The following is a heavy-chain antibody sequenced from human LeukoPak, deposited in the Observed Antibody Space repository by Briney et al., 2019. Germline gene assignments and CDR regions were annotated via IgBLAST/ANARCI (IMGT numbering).Heavy chain of an antibody. D-gene: IGHD2-21*02. CDR3: ARLPPFNCGGDCYPQAFDI. CDR2: IYSGGST. Sequence: GGSLRLSCAASGFTVSSNYMSWVRQAPGKGLEWVSVIYSGGSTYYADSVKGRFTISRDNSKNTLYLQMNSLRAEDTAVYYCARLPPFNCGGDCYPQAFDIWGQGTMVTVSS. J-gene: IGHJ3*02. CDR1: GFTVSSNY. V-gene: IGHV3-53*01.